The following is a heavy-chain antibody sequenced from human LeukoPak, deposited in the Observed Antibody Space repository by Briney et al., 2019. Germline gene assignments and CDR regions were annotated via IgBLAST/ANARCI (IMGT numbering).Heavy chain of an antibody. Sequence: GGSLRLSCAASGFTFNRYWMYWVRQAPGKGLEWVSSISSSSSYIYYADSVKGRFTISRDNAKNSLYLQMNSLRAEDTAVYYCARDLGQYYDTSDNWFDPWGQGTLVTVSS. CDR2: ISSSSSYI. V-gene: IGHV3-21*01. CDR1: GFTFNRYW. J-gene: IGHJ5*02. D-gene: IGHD3-22*01. CDR3: ARDLGQYYDTSDNWFDP.